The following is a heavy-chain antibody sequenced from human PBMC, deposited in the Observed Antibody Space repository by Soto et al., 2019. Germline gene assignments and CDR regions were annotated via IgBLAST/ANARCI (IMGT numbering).Heavy chain of an antibody. D-gene: IGHD3-22*01. CDR1: GGSISGYY. CDR2: MYNTGST. CDR3: ARANYYDSLDWFDP. Sequence: SETLSLTCTVSGGSISGYYWSWIRQPPGKGLEWIGYMYNTGSTVYNPSFKSRVTISVDTSKNQFSLKLNSVTAADTAVYYCARANYYDSLDWFDPWGQGTLVTVSS. J-gene: IGHJ5*02. V-gene: IGHV4-59*12.